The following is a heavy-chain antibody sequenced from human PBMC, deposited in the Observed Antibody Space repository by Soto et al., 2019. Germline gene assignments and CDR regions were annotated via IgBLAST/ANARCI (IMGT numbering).Heavy chain of an antibody. CDR3: ARGGAYDILTGYYYGMDV. V-gene: IGHV3-48*01. Sequence: PGGSLRLSCAASGFTFSSYSMNWVRQAPGKGLEWVSYISSSSSTIYYADSVKGRFTISRDNAKNSLYLQMNSLRAEDTAVYYCARGGAYDILTGYYYGMDVWGQGTTVTVSS. CDR2: ISSSSSTI. CDR1: GFTFSSYS. D-gene: IGHD3-9*01. J-gene: IGHJ6*02.